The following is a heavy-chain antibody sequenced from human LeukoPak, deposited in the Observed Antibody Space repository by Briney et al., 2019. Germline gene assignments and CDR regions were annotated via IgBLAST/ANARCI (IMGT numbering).Heavy chain of an antibody. V-gene: IGHV1-8*01. CDR3: ASFLDYYGLGSYHFDY. J-gene: IGHJ4*02. D-gene: IGHD3-10*01. CDR1: GYTFTSYD. CDR2: MNPNSSNT. Sequence: ASVKVSCKASGYTFTSYDINWVRQATGQGLEWMGWMNPNSSNTGYAQKFQGRVTMTRNTSISTAYMELSSLRSEDTAVYYCASFLDYYGLGSYHFDYWGQGTLVTVSS.